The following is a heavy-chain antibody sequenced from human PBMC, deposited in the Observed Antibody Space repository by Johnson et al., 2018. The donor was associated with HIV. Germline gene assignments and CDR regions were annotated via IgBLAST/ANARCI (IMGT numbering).Heavy chain of an antibody. CDR1: GFTFSSYA. CDR2: ISGSGGST. J-gene: IGHJ3*02. Sequence: EVQLVESGGGLVQPGGSLRLSCAASGFTFSSYAMSWVRQAPGKGLEWVSAISGSGGSTYYADSVKGRFTISRDNSKNSLYLQMHSLRAEDTAVYYCVCLRAWTFDIWGQGTMVTVSS. D-gene: IGHD3-10*01. V-gene: IGHV3-23*04. CDR3: VCLRAWTFDI.